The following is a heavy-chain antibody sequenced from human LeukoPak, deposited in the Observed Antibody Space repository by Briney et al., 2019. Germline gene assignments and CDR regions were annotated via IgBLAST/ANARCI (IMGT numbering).Heavy chain of an antibody. CDR2: IYYSGST. D-gene: IGHD6-13*01. V-gene: IGHV4-39*07. Sequence: PSETLSLTCTVSGGSISSNNYYWGWIRQPPGKGLEWIGSIYYSGSTYYNSSLKSRVTISVDTSKNQFSLKLRSVTAADTAVYYCARDRVGQQLVGRKNNYYYMDVWGKGTTVTISS. J-gene: IGHJ6*03. CDR1: GGSISSNNYY. CDR3: ARDRVGQQLVGRKNNYYYMDV.